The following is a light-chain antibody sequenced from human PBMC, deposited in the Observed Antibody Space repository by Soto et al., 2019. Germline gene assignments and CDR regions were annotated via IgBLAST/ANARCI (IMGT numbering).Light chain of an antibody. CDR3: QQYGSSPWT. J-gene: IGKJ1*01. CDR2: GAS. Sequence: VMTQSSATRPVCPGERASFSCRASQSVSSNLAWYQQKPGQAPRLLIYGASYRAAGIPDRFSGSGSGTDFTLTISTLEPEDFALSSCQQYGSSPWTFGQGTQVDIK. V-gene: IGKV3-20*01. CDR1: QSVSSN.